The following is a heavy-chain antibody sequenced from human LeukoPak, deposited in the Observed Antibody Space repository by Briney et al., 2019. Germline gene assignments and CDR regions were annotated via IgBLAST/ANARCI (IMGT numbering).Heavy chain of an antibody. V-gene: IGHV4-61*08. J-gene: IGHJ4*02. CDR2: IYNSGST. CDR1: GGSVSSGDYY. Sequence: SETLSLTCTVSGGSVSSGDYYWSWIRQPPGKGLEWIGYIYNSGSTNYNPSLRSRVTISVDTSKNQFSLKLNSVTAADTAVYYCVRDRELTYWSQGTLVTVSS. D-gene: IGHD1-26*01. CDR3: VRDRELTY.